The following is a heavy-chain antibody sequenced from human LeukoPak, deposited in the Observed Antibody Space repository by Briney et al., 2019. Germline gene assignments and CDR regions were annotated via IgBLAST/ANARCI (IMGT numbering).Heavy chain of an antibody. D-gene: IGHD3-10*01. V-gene: IGHV3-21*01. CDR2: ISSSSSYI. CDR3: TGNYYGSGSYADFDY. Sequence: GGSLRLSCAASGFTFSSYSMNWVRQAPGKGLEWVSFISSSSSYIYYADSMKGRFTISRDNAKNSLYLQMNSLRAEDTAVYYCTGNYYGSGSYADFDYWGQGTLVTVSS. J-gene: IGHJ4*02. CDR1: GFTFSSYS.